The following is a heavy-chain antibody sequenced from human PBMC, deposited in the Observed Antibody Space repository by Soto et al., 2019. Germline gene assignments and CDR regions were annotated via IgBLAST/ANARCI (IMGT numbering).Heavy chain of an antibody. Sequence: EVHLAQSGGGLVQPGGSLRLSCAASGFMFSRSWMSWVRQAPGEGLKWVASISPDGRTSYYVDSVKGRFTISRDNAGNSVYLQMNSLRVEDTAIFYCASLLGSVTTFDNWGQGTLVAASP. CDR3: ASLLGSVTTFDN. CDR2: ISPDGRTS. V-gene: IGHV3-7*01. D-gene: IGHD3-10*01. J-gene: IGHJ4*02. CDR1: GFMFSRSW.